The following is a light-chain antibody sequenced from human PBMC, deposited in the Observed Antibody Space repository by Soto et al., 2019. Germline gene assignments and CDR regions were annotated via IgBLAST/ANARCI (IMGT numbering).Light chain of an antibody. CDR2: DVS. CDR3: SSYTSSGTLVL. Sequence: QSALTQPASVSGSPGQSITISCTGTSSDVGDYDYVSWYQQHPGKAPKLMFYDVSNRPSGVSNRFPGSKSGNTASLTISGLQAEDEGDYYCSSYTSSGTLVLFGGGTKVTVL. CDR1: SSDVGDYDY. V-gene: IGLV2-14*01. J-gene: IGLJ2*01.